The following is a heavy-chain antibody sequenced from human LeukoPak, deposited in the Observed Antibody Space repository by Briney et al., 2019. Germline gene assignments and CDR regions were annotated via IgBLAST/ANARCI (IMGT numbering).Heavy chain of an antibody. J-gene: IGHJ3*02. CDR2: IYYSGST. D-gene: IGHD6-6*01. CDR1: GGSISSSSYY. V-gene: IGHV4-39*07. Sequence: SETLSLTCTVSGGSISSSSYYWGWIRQPPGKGLEWIGSIYYSGSTYYNPSLKSRVTMSVDTSQTQFSLKLSSVTAADTAVYFCARGRSIGARRGAFDIWGQGTMVSVSS. CDR3: ARGRSIGARRGAFDI.